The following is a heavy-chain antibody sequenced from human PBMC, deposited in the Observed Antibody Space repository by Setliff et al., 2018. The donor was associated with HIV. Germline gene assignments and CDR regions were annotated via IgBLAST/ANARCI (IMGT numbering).Heavy chain of an antibody. CDR2: INTYNGNT. Sequence: ASVKVSCKASGYTFTSYGISWVRQAPGQGLEWMGWINTYNGNTYYAQNLQGRVTMTTDTSTSTGYMELRSLRSDDTAVYYCARDHGIAASVHDAFDLWGQGTMVTVSS. CDR1: GYTFTSYG. CDR3: ARDHGIAASVHDAFDL. J-gene: IGHJ3*01. D-gene: IGHD6-13*01. V-gene: IGHV1-18*01.